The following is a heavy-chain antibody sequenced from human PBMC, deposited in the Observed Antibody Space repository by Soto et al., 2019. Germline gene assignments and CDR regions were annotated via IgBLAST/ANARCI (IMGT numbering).Heavy chain of an antibody. J-gene: IGHJ4*02. Sequence: QEQLVESGGGVVQPGRSLRLSCAASGFMFSNYAMYWVRQAPGQGLEWVAVMSYDENNKYYTDSVKGRFTVSRDNSKNTLYLQMNSLRAEDSAVYYCAKAPLGWACFDQWGQGTRVTVSS. V-gene: IGHV3-30*18. CDR2: MSYDENNK. CDR1: GFMFSNYA. D-gene: IGHD2-21*01. CDR3: AKAPLGWACFDQ.